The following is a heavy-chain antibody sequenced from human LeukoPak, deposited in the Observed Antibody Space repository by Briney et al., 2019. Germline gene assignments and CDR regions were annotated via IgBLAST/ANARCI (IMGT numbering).Heavy chain of an antibody. CDR3: AKDFVRYNIQFDY. J-gene: IGHJ4*02. CDR2: ISASYGST. CDR1: GFTFSTYA. V-gene: IGHV3-23*01. D-gene: IGHD1-1*01. Sequence: GGSLRLSCVASGFTFSTYAMSWVRQAPGKGLEWVSCISASYGSTYYADSVRGRFTISRDNSKNTLYLQMNSLRAEDTALYYCAKDFVRYNIQFDYWGQGALVTVSS.